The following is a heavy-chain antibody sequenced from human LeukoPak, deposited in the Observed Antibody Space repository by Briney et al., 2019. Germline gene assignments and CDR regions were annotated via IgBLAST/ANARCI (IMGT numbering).Heavy chain of an antibody. V-gene: IGHV1-46*01. D-gene: IGHD3-22*01. J-gene: IGHJ4*02. CDR2: INPSGGVT. Sequence: ASVKVSCKASGYTFTSYYIHWVRQPPGQGLEYMGIINPSGGVTSYAQKFQGRVTMTRDTSTSTVYMELSSLTSEDTAVYYCARDLGITMIVNYFDYWGQGTLVTVSS. CDR1: GYTFTSYY. CDR3: ARDLGITMIVNYFDY.